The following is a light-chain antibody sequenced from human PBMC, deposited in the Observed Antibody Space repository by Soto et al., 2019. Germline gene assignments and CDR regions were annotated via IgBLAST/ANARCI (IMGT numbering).Light chain of an antibody. Sequence: QSALTQPASVSGSPGQSITISCTGTSNDVGSDTYVSWYQQLPGKAPKLMIYEVSNRPSGVSNRFSGSKSGNTASLTISGLQTEDEADYYCSSYTTSSTPILFGGGTKLTVL. CDR1: SNDVGSDTY. CDR2: EVS. V-gene: IGLV2-14*01. CDR3: SSYTTSSTPIL. J-gene: IGLJ2*01.